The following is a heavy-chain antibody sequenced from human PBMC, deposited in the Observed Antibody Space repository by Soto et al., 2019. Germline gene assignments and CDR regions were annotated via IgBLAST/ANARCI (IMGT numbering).Heavy chain of an antibody. CDR2: LYNGGST. D-gene: IGHD6-6*01. V-gene: IGHV3-53*01. CDR3: AGALGSGSSAGIY. CDR1: GITVNSNH. J-gene: IGHJ4*02. Sequence: PGGSLRLSCAASGITVNSNHMSWVRQAPGKGLEWVSVLYNGGSTNYADSVKGRFTISRDSAKNTLYLQMNSLRVEDTAVYYCAGALGSGSSAGIYWGQGTLVTVSS.